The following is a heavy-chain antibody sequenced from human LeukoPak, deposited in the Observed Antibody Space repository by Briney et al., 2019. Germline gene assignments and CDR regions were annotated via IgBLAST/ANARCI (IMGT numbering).Heavy chain of an antibody. CDR2: IYSGGST. CDR1: GFTVSSGY. D-gene: IGHD6-19*01. V-gene: IGHV3-53*01. CDR3: ARDLSSGSRFFDY. J-gene: IGHJ4*02. Sequence: GGSLRLSCAASGFTVSSGYMSWVRQAPGKGLEWVSVIYSGGSTYYAESVKGRFTISRDNSKNTLHLQMNSLRVEDTAVYYCARDLSSGSRFFDYWGQGTLVTVSS.